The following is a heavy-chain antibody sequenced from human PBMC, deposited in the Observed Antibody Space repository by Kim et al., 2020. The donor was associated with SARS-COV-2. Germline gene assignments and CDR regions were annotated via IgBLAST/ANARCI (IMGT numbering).Heavy chain of an antibody. V-gene: IGHV3-30*18. D-gene: IGHD2-15*01. Sequence: GGSLRLSCAASGFTFSSYGMHWVRQAPGKGLEWVAVISYDGSNKYYADSVKGRFTISRDNSKNTLYLQMNSLRAEDTAVYYWAKDHYCSGGSCYLADYY. CDR2: ISYDGSNK. CDR1: GFTFSSYG. J-gene: IGHJ6*01. CDR3: AKDHYCSGGSCYLADYY.